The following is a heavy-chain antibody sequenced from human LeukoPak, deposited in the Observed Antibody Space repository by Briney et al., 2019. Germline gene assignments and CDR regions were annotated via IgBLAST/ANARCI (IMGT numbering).Heavy chain of an antibody. CDR3: ATDERRIAAFLAFDI. CDR2: IIPILGIA. V-gene: IGHV1-69*04. J-gene: IGHJ3*02. D-gene: IGHD6-6*01. Sequence: GASVKVSCKASGGTFSSYAISWVRQAPGQGLEWMGRIIPILGIANYAQKFQGRVTMTEDTSTDTAYMELSSLRSEDTAVYYCATDERRIAAFLAFDIWGQGTMVTVSS. CDR1: GGTFSSYA.